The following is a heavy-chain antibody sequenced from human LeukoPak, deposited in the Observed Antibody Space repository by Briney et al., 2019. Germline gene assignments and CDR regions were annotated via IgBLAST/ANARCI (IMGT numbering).Heavy chain of an antibody. CDR3: ARHSSNWYVGDY. V-gene: IGHV4-59*08. CDR2: IHYSGST. D-gene: IGHD6-13*01. Sequence: SETLSLTCTISGGSISSYYWSWIRQPPGKGLEWIGYIHYSGSTNYNPSLKSRVTISVDTSKNQFSLKLSSVTAADTAVYYCARHSSNWYVGDYWGQGTLVTVSS. CDR1: GGSISSYY. J-gene: IGHJ4*02.